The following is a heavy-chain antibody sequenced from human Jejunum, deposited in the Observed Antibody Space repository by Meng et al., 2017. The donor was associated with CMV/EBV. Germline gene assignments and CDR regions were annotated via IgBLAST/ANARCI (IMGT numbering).Heavy chain of an antibody. J-gene: IGHJ5*02. CDR2: INPNSGGT. Sequence: AYFIHWLRQAPGQGLEWMGWINPNSGGTNYAQKFQGRVTMTRDTSTSSVFMELRSLRPDDTALYYCARDGILRFLEWAAPGGWFDPWGQGTLVTVSS. CDR3: ARDGILRFLEWAAPGGWFDP. CDR1: AYF. V-gene: IGHV1-2*02. D-gene: IGHD3-3*01.